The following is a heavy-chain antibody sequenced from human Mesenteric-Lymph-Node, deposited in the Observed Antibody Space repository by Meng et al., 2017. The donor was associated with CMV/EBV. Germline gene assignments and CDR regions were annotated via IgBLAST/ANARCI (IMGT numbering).Heavy chain of an antibody. Sequence: GESLKISCAASGFTFSSYSMNWVRQAPGKGLEWVSYISSSSSTIYYADSVKGRFTISRDNAKNSLYLQMNSLRAEDTAVYYCARTRSKVRDYYYYYGMDVWGQGTTVTVSS. J-gene: IGHJ6*02. CDR1: GFTFSSYS. CDR2: ISSSSSTI. CDR3: ARTRSKVRDYYYYYGMDV. V-gene: IGHV3-48*04. D-gene: IGHD3-10*01.